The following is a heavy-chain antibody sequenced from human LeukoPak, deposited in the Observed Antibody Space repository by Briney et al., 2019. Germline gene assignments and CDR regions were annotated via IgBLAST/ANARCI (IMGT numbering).Heavy chain of an antibody. V-gene: IGHV4-4*07. CDR3: ATGVKCSGGSCYYFDY. Sequence: SETLSLTCTVSGCSLSSYYWSWIRQPAGKGLEWIGRIYTCGSTNYNPSLKSRVTMSVDTSKNQFSLKLSSVTAADAAVYYCATGVKCSGGSCYYFDYWGQGTLVTVSS. D-gene: IGHD2-15*01. J-gene: IGHJ4*02. CDR1: GCSLSSYY. CDR2: IYTCGST.